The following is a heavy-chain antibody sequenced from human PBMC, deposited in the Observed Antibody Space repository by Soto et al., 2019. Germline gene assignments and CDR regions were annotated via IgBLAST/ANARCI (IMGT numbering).Heavy chain of an antibody. CDR2: IRSKANSYAT. CDR3: TRSMITFGRGYCGMDV. Sequence: GGSLRLSCAASGFTFSGSAMHWVRQASGKGLEWVGRIRSKANSYATAYAASVKGRFTISRDDSKNTAYLQMNSPKTEDTAVYYCTRSMITFGRGYCGMDVWGQGTTVTAP. J-gene: IGHJ6*02. V-gene: IGHV3-73*01. D-gene: IGHD3-16*01. CDR1: GFTFSGSA.